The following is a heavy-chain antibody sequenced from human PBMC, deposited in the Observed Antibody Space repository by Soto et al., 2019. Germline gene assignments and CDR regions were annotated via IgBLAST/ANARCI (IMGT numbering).Heavy chain of an antibody. J-gene: IGHJ5*02. V-gene: IGHV1-24*01. CDR2: FDPEDGET. CDR3: ATVGGFVLVTAAMGGAWFDP. D-gene: IGHD2-2*01. CDR1: GYTLTELS. Sequence: ASVKVSCKVSGYTLTELSMHWVRQAPGKGLEWMGGFDPEDGETIYAQKFQGRVTMTEDTSTDTAYMELSSLRSEDTAVYYCATVGGFVLVTAAMGGAWFDPWGQGTPVTVYS.